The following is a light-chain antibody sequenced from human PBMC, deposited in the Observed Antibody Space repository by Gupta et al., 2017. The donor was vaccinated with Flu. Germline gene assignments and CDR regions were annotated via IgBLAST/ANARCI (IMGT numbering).Light chain of an antibody. CDR1: QNISPW. J-gene: IGKJ1*01. CDR2: KTS. V-gene: IGKV1-5*03. Sequence: VGNSVNITCRASQNISPWLAWFQQKPGQAPKLLLYKTSNLESRFPSRFSGSGSGTEFTLTISSLQPDDFATYFCQQYHNYWTFGQGTKVEIK. CDR3: QQYHNYWT.